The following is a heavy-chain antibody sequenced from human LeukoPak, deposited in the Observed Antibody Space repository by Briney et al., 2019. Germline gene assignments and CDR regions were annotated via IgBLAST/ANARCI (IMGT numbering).Heavy chain of an antibody. CDR2: IYYSGST. J-gene: IGHJ4*02. D-gene: IGHD3-10*01. Sequence: SETLSLTCTVSGGSISSYYWSWIRQPPGKGLEWIGYIYYSGSTNYNPSLKSRVTISVDTSKNQFSLKLSSVTAADTAVYYCARHPKVRGVIDYWGQGTLVTDPS. CDR3: ARHPKVRGVIDY. V-gene: IGHV4-59*08. CDR1: GGSISSYY.